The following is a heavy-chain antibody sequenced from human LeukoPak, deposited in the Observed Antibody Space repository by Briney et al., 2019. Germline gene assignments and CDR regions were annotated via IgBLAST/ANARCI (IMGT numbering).Heavy chain of an antibody. D-gene: IGHD6-19*01. Sequence: PSETLSLTCSVSRGSIRSGTHFWSWIRQPAGQGLEWIGRTSSSGGTNYNPSLESRATISVDTSKNKVSLKLISVTAADTAVYYCARSAYSSASEGPCDIWGQGTMVTVSS. CDR3: ARSAYSSASEGPCDI. V-gene: IGHV4-61*02. CDR1: RGSIRSGTHF. CDR2: TSSSGGT. J-gene: IGHJ3*02.